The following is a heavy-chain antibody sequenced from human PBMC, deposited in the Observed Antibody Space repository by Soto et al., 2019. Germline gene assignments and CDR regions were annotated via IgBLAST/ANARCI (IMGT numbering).Heavy chain of an antibody. CDR3: ARVDTGYSFDP. V-gene: IGHV4-31*03. D-gene: IGHD5-18*01. Sequence: QVQLQESGPGLVKPSQTLSLTCTVSGGSISSDGYYWSWIRQHPGKGLEWIGYIYYTGNTYYNPSLKSRVTISVDMSKKQFSLKLRSVTGADTAVYYCARVDTGYSFDPWGQGTLVSVSS. J-gene: IGHJ5*02. CDR2: IYYTGNT. CDR1: GGSISSDGYY.